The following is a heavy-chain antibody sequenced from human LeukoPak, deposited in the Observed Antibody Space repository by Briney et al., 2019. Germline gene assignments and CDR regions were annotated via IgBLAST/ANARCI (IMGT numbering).Heavy chain of an antibody. CDR3: ARVPQWLEYFQH. CDR1: GYTFTSYG. D-gene: IGHD6-19*01. CDR2: INTYNGNT. V-gene: IGHV1-18*01. Sequence: GASVKVSCKASGYTFTSYGINWVRQAPGQGLEWMGWINTYNGNTNYTQKFQGRVTMTTETSTSTAYMELRSLRSDDTAVYYCARVPQWLEYFQHWGQGTLVTVSS. J-gene: IGHJ1*01.